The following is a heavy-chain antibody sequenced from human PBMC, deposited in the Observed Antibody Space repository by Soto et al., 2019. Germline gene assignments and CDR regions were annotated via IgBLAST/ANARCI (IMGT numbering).Heavy chain of an antibody. Sequence: GGSLRLSCAASGFTFSSYAMSWVRQAPGKGLEWVSAISGSGGSTYYADSVKGRFTISRDNSKNTLYLQMNSLRAEDTAVYYCAKVISSSSGGLTLDAFDIWGQGTMVTVSS. CDR1: GFTFSSYA. CDR2: ISGSGGST. D-gene: IGHD6-6*01. J-gene: IGHJ3*02. CDR3: AKVISSSSGGLTLDAFDI. V-gene: IGHV3-23*01.